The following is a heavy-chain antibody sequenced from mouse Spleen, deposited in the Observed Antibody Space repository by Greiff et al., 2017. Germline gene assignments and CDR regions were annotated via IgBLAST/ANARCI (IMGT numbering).Heavy chain of an antibody. J-gene: IGHJ3*01. Sequence: QVQLQQPGAELVKPGASVKLSCKASGYTFTSYWMQWVKQRPGQGLEWIGAIDPSDSYTNYNQKFKGKATLTVDKSSSTAYMQLSSLTSEDSAVYYGGPTGSWFAYWGPGTLVTVSA. CDR1: GYTFTSYW. CDR2: IDPSDSYT. V-gene: IGHV1-50*01. D-gene: IGHD4-1*02. CDR3: GPTGSWFAY.